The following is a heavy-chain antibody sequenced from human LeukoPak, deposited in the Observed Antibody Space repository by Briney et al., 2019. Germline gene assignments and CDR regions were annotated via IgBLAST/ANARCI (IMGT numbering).Heavy chain of an antibody. Sequence: SETLSLTCGVSGGSLSSTKWWTWIRQPPGKGMEWIGEFHLDGRTNFNPPLKRRLTMSVDLSENHVSLKLTSVTAADTAVYYCAREGGFYRPLDYSGQGTLVTVSS. J-gene: IGHJ4*02. V-gene: IGHV4-4*02. CDR1: GGSLSSTKW. CDR3: AREGGFYRPLDY. D-gene: IGHD6-25*01. CDR2: FHLDGRT.